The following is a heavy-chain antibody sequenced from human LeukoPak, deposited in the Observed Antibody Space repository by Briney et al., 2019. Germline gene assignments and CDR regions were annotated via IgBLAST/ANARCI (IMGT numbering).Heavy chain of an antibody. J-gene: IGHJ4*02. CDR2: ISGSGGST. CDR3: AKYPRDHIVVVTLDY. CDR1: GFTSSSYA. V-gene: IGHV3-23*01. D-gene: IGHD2-21*02. Sequence: GGSLRLSCAASGFTSSSYAMSWVRQAPGKGLEWVSAISGSGGSTYYADSVKGRFTISRDNSENTLYLQMNSLRAEDTAVYYCAKYPRDHIVVVTLDYWGQGTLVTVSS.